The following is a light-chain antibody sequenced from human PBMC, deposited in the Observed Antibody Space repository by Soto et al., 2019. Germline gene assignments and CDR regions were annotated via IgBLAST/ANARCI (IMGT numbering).Light chain of an antibody. V-gene: IGLV4-69*01. Sequence: QLVLTQSPSASASLGASVKLTCTLSSGHSSYAIAWHQQQPEEGPRYLMKLNSDGSHSKGDGIPDRFSGSSSGAERYLTISSLQSEDEADYYCQTWGSGIPVVFGGGTQLTVL. CDR1: SGHSSYA. J-gene: IGLJ2*01. CDR2: LNSDGSH. CDR3: QTWGSGIPVV.